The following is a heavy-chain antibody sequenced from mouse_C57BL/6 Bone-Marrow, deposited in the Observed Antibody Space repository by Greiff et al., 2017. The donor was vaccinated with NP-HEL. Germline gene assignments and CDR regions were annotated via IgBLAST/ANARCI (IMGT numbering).Heavy chain of an antibody. CDR2: IYPRSGNT. D-gene: IGHD2-4*01. CDR1: GYTFTSYG. CDR3: AREGDYDGFAY. Sequence: VQLQESGAELARPGALVKLFCKASGYTFTSYGISWVKQRTGQGLEWIGEIYPRSGNTYYNEKFKGKATLTADNAASTAYMELRSLTSEDSAVYFCAREGDYDGFAYWGQGTLVTGSA. J-gene: IGHJ3*01. V-gene: IGHV1-81*01.